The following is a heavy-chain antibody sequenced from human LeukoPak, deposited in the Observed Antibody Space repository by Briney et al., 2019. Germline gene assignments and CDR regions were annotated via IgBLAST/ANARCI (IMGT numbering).Heavy chain of an antibody. CDR3: ARQLRGEAVAGHLQPFDY. CDR1: GGSISSYY. CDR2: IYYSGST. Sequence: PSETLSLTCTVSGGSISSYYWNWIRQPPGKGLEWIGYIYYSGSTNYNPSLKSRVTISVDTSKNQFSLKLSSVTAADTAVYFSARQLRGEAVAGHLQPFDYWGQGTLVTVSS. J-gene: IGHJ4*02. D-gene: IGHD6-19*01. V-gene: IGHV4-59*08.